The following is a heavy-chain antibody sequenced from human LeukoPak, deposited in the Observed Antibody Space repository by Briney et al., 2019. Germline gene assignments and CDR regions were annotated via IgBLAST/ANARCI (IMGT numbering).Heavy chain of an antibody. CDR1: GYTFTGHY. D-gene: IGHD3-22*01. CDR3: ARALRYDDSSGYYAY. Sequence: GASVKVSCKASGYTFTGHYMHWVRQGPGQGPEWMGWINPKSGVTNYAQTFQGRVTMTRDTSISIVHMELSRLTLDDTAVYYCARALRYDDSSGYYAYWGQGTLVTVSS. CDR2: INPKSGVT. J-gene: IGHJ4*01. V-gene: IGHV1-2*02.